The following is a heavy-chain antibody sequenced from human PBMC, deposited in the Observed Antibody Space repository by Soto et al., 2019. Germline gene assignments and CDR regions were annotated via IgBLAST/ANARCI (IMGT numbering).Heavy chain of an antibody. J-gene: IGHJ4*02. CDR2: ISYDGLDK. Sequence: GGSLRLSCAASGFTFSSYAMHWVRQAPGKGLEWVALISYDGLDKYYAGSVKGRFTISRDNSKNTLFLQMNSLRTEDTAVYYCARALDFWSAYFDYWGQGSLVTVS. CDR1: GFTFSSYA. CDR3: ARALDFWSAYFDY. D-gene: IGHD3-3*01. V-gene: IGHV3-30-3*01.